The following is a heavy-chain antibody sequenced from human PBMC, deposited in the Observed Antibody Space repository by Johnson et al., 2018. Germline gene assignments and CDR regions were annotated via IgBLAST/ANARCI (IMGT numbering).Heavy chain of an antibody. D-gene: IGHD4-17*01. CDR3: ASYRGDYAEYFPN. Sequence: QVQLQESGQRLVKXSQTLSLTCSVSGGSISSGRYYWSWLRQPPGKGPEWIGSIYYTGSTYYNPSLKSRVTISLDTSKNLFSLKLNSVTAADTAVYFCASYRGDYAEYFPNWGQGTLVTVSS. CDR2: IYYTGST. V-gene: IGHV4-30-4*01. CDR1: GGSISSGRYY. J-gene: IGHJ1*01.